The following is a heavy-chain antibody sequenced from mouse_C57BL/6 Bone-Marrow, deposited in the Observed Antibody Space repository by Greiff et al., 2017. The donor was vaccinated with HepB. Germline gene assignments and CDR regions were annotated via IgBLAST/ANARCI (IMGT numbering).Heavy chain of an antibody. CDR2: IHPNSGST. D-gene: IGHD1-1*01. CDR1: GYTFTSYW. CDR3: ARRRYYYGSSLGY. Sequence: QVQLQQPGAELVKPGASVKLSCKASGYTFTSYWMHWVKQRPGQGLEWIGMIHPNSGSTNYNEKFKSKATLTVDKSPSTAYMQLSILTSEDSAVYYCARRRYYYGSSLGYWGQGTTLTVSS. V-gene: IGHV1-64*01. J-gene: IGHJ2*01.